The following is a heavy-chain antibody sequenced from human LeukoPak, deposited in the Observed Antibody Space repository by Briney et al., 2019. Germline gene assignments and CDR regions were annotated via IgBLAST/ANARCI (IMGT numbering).Heavy chain of an antibody. CDR1: GGSISSSSYY. CDR3: ARLQDGDYLLHYFDY. Sequence: SETLSLTCTVSGGSISSSSYYWGWIRQPPGKGLEWIGSIYYSGSTYYNPSLKSRVTISVDTSKNQFSLKLSSVTAADTAVYYCARLQDGDYLLHYFDYWGQGTLVTVSS. CDR2: IYYSGST. V-gene: IGHV4-39*01. J-gene: IGHJ4*02. D-gene: IGHD4-17*01.